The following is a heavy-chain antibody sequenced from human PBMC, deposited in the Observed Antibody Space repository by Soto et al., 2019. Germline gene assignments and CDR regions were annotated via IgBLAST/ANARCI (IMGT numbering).Heavy chain of an antibody. CDR2: ISSSSSYI. J-gene: IGHJ4*02. CDR3: VRATPGSRVTAYYFDY. Sequence: GGSLRLSCAASGFTFSSYGMNWVRQAPGKGLEWVSSISSSSSYIYYADAVKGRFTISRDNAKNSLYLQMNSQRAKDTAASLCVRATPGSRVTAYYFDYWRQGTLVTVSS. CDR1: GFTFSSYG. D-gene: IGHD2-21*02. V-gene: IGHV3-21*01.